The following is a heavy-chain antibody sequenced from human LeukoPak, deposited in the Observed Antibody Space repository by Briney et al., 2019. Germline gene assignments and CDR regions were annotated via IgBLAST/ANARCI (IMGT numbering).Heavy chain of an antibody. Sequence: GASVKVSCKASGYTFTSYYMHWVRQAPGQGLEWMGIINPSGGSTSYVQKFQGRVTMTRDMSTSTVYMELSSLRSEDTAVYYCARDRVGGYFDWLFPFDYWGQGTLVTVSS. V-gene: IGHV1-46*01. D-gene: IGHD3-9*01. CDR3: ARDRVGGYFDWLFPFDY. J-gene: IGHJ4*02. CDR2: INPSGGST. CDR1: GYTFTSYY.